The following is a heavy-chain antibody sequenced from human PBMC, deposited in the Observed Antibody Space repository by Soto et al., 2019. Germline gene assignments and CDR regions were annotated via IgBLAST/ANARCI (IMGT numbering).Heavy chain of an antibody. V-gene: IGHV3-23*01. CDR1: GFTFSSYA. D-gene: IGHD2-15*01. Sequence: EVQLLESGGGLVQPGGSLRLSCAASGFTFSSYAMSWVRQAPGKGLEWVSGISDSGGSTYYADSVKGRFTISRDNSKNPLYLQMNSLRAEDTAGYYCATGCGVTCYSRIHSWGQGTLVNVSS. CDR2: ISDSGGST. CDR3: ATGCGVTCYSRIHS. J-gene: IGHJ4*02.